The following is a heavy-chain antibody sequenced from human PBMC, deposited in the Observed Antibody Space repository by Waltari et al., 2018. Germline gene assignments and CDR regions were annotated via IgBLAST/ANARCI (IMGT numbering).Heavy chain of an antibody. J-gene: IGHJ3*01. CDR3: VTALGDRSSASRPFDV. D-gene: IGHD3-10*01. CDR1: GYRFTDYY. V-gene: IGHV1-69-2*01. CDR2: VVPEDGET. Sequence: EVQLLQSGTELKKPGSTVKISCQVSGYRFTDYYIHWVQQAPGKGPQWMGLVVPEDGETRYAERFQGRVTITADTSTETAFMELSSLTSDDTAVYYCVTALGDRSSASRPFDVWGLGTLITVSS.